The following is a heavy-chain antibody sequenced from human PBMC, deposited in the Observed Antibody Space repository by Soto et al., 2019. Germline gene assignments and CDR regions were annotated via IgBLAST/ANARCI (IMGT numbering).Heavy chain of an antibody. Sequence: PSETLSLTCTVSGGSISSYYWSWIRQPPWKGLEWIGYIYYSGSTNYNPSLKSRVTISVDTSKNQFSLKLSSVTAADTAVYYCARGPLPYCSGGSCYSWFDPWGQGTLVTVSS. CDR2: IYYSGST. J-gene: IGHJ5*02. V-gene: IGHV4-59*01. D-gene: IGHD2-15*01. CDR1: GGSISSYY. CDR3: ARGPLPYCSGGSCYSWFDP.